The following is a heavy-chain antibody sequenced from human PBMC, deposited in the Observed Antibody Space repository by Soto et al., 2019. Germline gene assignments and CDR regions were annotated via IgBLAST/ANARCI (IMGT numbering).Heavy chain of an antibody. J-gene: IGHJ3*02. V-gene: IGHV3-48*02. D-gene: IGHD7-27*01. CDR1: GFSFSSSS. CDR2: SDPSGTSI. Sequence: EVQLVESGGGLVQPGGSLRLSCVASGFSFSSSSLSWFRQAPGKGLEWVSYSDPSGTSIKYADSVEGRFAISRDNAMSSLYLQVNSLRYDDTATYYCARDKLTGDFREAFDIWGQGTMVSVS. CDR3: ARDKLTGDFREAFDI.